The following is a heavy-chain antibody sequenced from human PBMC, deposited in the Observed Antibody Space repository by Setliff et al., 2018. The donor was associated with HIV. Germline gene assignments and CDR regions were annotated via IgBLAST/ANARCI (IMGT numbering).Heavy chain of an antibody. CDR1: GFVFTDHS. J-gene: IGHJ4*02. D-gene: IGHD1-26*01. V-gene: IGHV3-48*01. CDR2: ISATGTTV. Sequence: LRLSCAASGFVFTDHSLHWVRQAPGEGLEWISYISATGTTVSYADSVRGRFIISRDSVRNEVYLQMKSLRVDDTALYYCVRDQLRVPERWDFDFWGQGTLVTVSS. CDR3: VRDQLRVPERWDFDF.